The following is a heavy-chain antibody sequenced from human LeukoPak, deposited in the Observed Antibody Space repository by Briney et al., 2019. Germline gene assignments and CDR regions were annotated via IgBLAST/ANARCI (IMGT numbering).Heavy chain of an antibody. CDR2: FTGSGTTT. CDR3: AKGGRGSSWYKDFDP. CDR1: GFSLDSFG. V-gene: IGHV3-23*01. D-gene: IGHD6-13*01. J-gene: IGHJ5*02. Sequence: PGGSLRLSCEASGFSLDSFGMSWVRQAPGKGLEWVSGFTGSGTTTYYADSVKGRLTISRDNAKNTLSLQMDSLRAEDTAVYYCAKGGRGSSWYKDFDPWGQGTLVTVSS.